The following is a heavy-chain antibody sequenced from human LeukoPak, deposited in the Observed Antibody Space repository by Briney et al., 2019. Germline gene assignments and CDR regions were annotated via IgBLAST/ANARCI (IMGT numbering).Heavy chain of an antibody. CDR1: GYTFTSYG. CDR3: ARDSRRGHSYGYDY. J-gene: IGHJ4*02. CDR2: INTYNVNT. Sequence: GASVKVSCKASGYTFTSYGVSWVRQAPGQGLEWMGWINTYNVNTNYAQKFQGRVTLTTDASTSTAYMELRSLRSDDTAVYYCARDSRRGHSYGYDYWGQGTLVTVSS. V-gene: IGHV1-18*01. D-gene: IGHD5-18*01.